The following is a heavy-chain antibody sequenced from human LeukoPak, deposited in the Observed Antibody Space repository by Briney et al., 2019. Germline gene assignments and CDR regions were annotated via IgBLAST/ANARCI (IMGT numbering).Heavy chain of an antibody. CDR3: ARRTYYDYVWGSYRLNYFDY. CDR2: ISSSSSYI. CDR1: GFTFSSYS. D-gene: IGHD3-16*02. J-gene: IGHJ4*02. V-gene: IGHV3-21*01. Sequence: PGGSLRLSCAASGFTFSSYSMNWVRQAPGKGLEWVSSISSSSSYIYYADSVKGRFTISRDNAKNSLYLQMNSLRAEDTAVYYCARRTYYDYVWGSYRLNYFDYWGQGTLVTVSS.